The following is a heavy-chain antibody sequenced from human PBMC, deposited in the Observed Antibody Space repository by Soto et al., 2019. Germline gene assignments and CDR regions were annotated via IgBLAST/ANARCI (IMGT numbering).Heavy chain of an antibody. D-gene: IGHD2-2*01. J-gene: IGHJ6*02. V-gene: IGHV3-23*01. Sequence: GGSLRLSCAASGFTFSSYAMSWVRQAPGKGLEWVSAISGSGGSTYYADSVKGRFTISRDNSKNTLYLQMNSLRAEDTAVYYCAKDSPLGYCSSTSCPLSYYYYGMDVWGQGTTVTVSS. CDR2: ISGSGGST. CDR3: AKDSPLGYCSSTSCPLSYYYYGMDV. CDR1: GFTFSSYA.